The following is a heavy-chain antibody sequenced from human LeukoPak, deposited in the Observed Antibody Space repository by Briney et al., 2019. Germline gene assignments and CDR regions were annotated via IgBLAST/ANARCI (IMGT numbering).Heavy chain of an antibody. J-gene: IGHJ6*03. CDR3: AREISGTYYNPLGYMDV. V-gene: IGHV4-4*07. CDR2: FFTSGIA. Sequence: PSETLSLTCTVSGGSIGIYYWNRIRQPAGKGLEWIGRFFTSGIANYNPSLKSRVTMSVDTSKNQFSLNLSSVTAADTAVYYCAREISGTYYNPLGYMDVWGKGTTVTVSS. D-gene: IGHD3-10*01. CDR1: GGSIGIYY.